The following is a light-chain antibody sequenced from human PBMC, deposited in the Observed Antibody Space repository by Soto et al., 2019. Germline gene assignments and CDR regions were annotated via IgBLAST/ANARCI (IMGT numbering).Light chain of an antibody. CDR3: CSYTANNTWV. V-gene: IGLV2-14*01. CDR1: NSDIGAYDY. J-gene: IGLJ3*02. CDR2: EVN. Sequence: QSALTQPASVSGSPGQSITISCTGTNSDIGAYDYVSWYQEHPGKAPKLIIYEVNDRPSEISTRFSASKSGNTASLTISGLQPDDEADYYCCSYTANNTWVFGGGTKLTVL.